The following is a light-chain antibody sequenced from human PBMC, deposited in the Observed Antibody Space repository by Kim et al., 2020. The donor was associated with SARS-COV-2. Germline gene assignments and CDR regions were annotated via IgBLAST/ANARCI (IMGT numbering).Light chain of an antibody. CDR3: QAWDGTSVV. V-gene: IGLV3-1*01. Sequence: MSQGRTTRITCSGDKLGDKYACWYQQKPGQSPLMLIYQDNKRPSGIPERFSGSKSGDTATLAISGTQAMDEADYYCQAWDGTSVVFGGGTQLTVL. CDR1: KLGDKY. J-gene: IGLJ2*01. CDR2: QDN.